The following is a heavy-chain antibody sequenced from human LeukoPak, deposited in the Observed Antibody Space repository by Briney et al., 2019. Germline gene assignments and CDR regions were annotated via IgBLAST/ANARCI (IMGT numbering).Heavy chain of an antibody. Sequence: ASMKVSCKASGYTFTSYYTHWVRQAPGQGLEWKGIINPSGGSTSYAQKFQGRVTMTRDTSTSTVYMELSSLRSEDTAVYYCAREYYDPNWFDPWGQGTLVTVSS. V-gene: IGHV1-46*03. J-gene: IGHJ5*02. CDR1: GYTFTSYY. CDR2: INPSGGST. CDR3: AREYYDPNWFDP. D-gene: IGHD3-3*01.